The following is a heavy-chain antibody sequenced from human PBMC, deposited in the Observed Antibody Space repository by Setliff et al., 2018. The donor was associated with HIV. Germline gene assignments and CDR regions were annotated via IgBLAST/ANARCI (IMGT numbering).Heavy chain of an antibody. D-gene: IGHD1-26*01. CDR2: IFHSAAT. Sequence: SETLSLTCAVSGYSISSGYYWGWIRQPPGKGLEWIGSIFHSAATNYNPSLKSRVTISIDTSKNQFSLKLSSVTAADTAVYYCARGDGSYLDWWGQGTLVTVSS. V-gene: IGHV4-38-2*01. CDR1: GYSISSGYY. CDR3: ARGDGSYLDW. J-gene: IGHJ4*02.